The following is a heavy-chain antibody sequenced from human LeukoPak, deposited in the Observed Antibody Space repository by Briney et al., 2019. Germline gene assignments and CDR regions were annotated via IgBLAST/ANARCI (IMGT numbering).Heavy chain of an antibody. V-gene: IGHV3-30*02. Sequence: GGSLRLSCAASGFTFSTYGMHWVRQAPGKGLEWVAFIRYDGSNKYYADSVKGRFTISRDNSKNTLHLQMNSLRAEDTAVYYCARDLEGIAAAGTGNFDYWGQGTLVIVSS. J-gene: IGHJ4*02. D-gene: IGHD6-13*01. CDR1: GFTFSTYG. CDR2: IRYDGSNK. CDR3: ARDLEGIAAAGTGNFDY.